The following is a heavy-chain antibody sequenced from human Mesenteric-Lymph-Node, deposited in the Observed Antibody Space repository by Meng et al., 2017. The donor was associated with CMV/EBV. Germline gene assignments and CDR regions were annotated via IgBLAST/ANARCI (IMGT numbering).Heavy chain of an antibody. J-gene: IGHJ4*02. Sequence: GESLKISCVVSGFSFSIYSMNWVRQAPGKGLEWVSSISHTGSYIYYADSVQGRFTISRDNAKNSLYLQMNSLRAEDTAIYYCATGENDYWGQGTLVTVSS. D-gene: IGHD7-27*01. CDR2: ISHTGSYI. CDR3: ATGENDY. CDR1: GFSFSIYS. V-gene: IGHV3-21*01.